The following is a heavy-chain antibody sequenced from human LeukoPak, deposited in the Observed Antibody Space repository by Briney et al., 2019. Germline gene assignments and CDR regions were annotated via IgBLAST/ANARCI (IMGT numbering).Heavy chain of an antibody. J-gene: IGHJ4*02. CDR2: ISDNGGST. Sequence: GGSLRLSCSASGFILRSHAMHWVRQAPGKGLEYVSRISDNGGSTYYADSVKGRFTISRDNFKNTLYLQMNSLRAEDTAVYYCAKDDIGYYFDNWGQGTLVTVYS. D-gene: IGHD5-12*01. V-gene: IGHV3-64*04. CDR3: AKDDIGYYFDN. CDR1: GFILRSHA.